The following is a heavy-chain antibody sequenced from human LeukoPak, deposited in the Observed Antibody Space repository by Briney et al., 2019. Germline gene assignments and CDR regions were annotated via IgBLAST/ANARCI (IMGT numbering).Heavy chain of an antibody. Sequence: SETLSLTCAVYGGSFSGYYWSWIRQPPGKGLEWIGEINHSGSTNYNPSLKSRVTISVDTSKNQFSLKLSSVTAADTAVYYCARLFSYSSGWRAKMFWFDPWGQGTLVTVSS. D-gene: IGHD6-19*01. J-gene: IGHJ5*02. CDR1: GGSFSGYY. CDR3: ARLFSYSSGWRAKMFWFDP. V-gene: IGHV4-34*01. CDR2: INHSGST.